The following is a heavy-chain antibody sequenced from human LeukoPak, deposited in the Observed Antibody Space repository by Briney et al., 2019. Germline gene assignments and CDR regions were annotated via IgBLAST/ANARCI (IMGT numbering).Heavy chain of an antibody. Sequence: SETLSLTCTVSGYSISSGYYWGWIRQPPGKGLEWIGSIYYSGSTYYNPSLKSRVTISVDTSKNQFSLKLSSVTAADTAVYYCARDLLTTSYWGQGTLVTVSS. CDR1: GYSISSGYY. CDR3: ARDLLTTSY. CDR2: IYYSGST. D-gene: IGHD3-22*01. J-gene: IGHJ4*02. V-gene: IGHV4-38-2*02.